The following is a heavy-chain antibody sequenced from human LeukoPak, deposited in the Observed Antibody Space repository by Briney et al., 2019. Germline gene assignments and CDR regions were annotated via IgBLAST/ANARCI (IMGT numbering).Heavy chain of an antibody. D-gene: IGHD3-9*01. CDR2: ISPILGIA. V-gene: IGHV1-69*04. CDR1: RGTLSSYA. J-gene: IGHJ6*02. Sequence: GASVNVSCKASRGTLSSYAISGVRQAPGQGLEWMGRISPILGIANYAQKFQGRVTITADKSTSTAYMGLSSLRSEDTAVYYCASRSGYFDWFPTLDYYGMDVWGQGTTVTVSS. CDR3: ASRSGYFDWFPTLDYYGMDV.